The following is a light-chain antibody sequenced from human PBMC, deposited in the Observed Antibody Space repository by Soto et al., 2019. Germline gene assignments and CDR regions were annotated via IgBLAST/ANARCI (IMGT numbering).Light chain of an antibody. V-gene: IGKV3-20*01. CDR2: GAS. CDR1: QSVSSSY. CDR3: QQYGSSRT. Sequence: ETVLTQSPGTLSLPPEERATLSCRASQSVSSSYLAWYQQKPGQAPRVLIYGASSTATCIPDRCSGGGSGADFTLTISRLEPEDFAVYYCQQYGSSRTFGQGTKVDIK. J-gene: IGKJ1*01.